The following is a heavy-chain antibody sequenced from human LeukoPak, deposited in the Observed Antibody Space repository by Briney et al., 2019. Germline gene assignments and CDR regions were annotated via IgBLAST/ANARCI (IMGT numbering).Heavy chain of an antibody. CDR3: AKVDPSGY. J-gene: IGHJ4*02. D-gene: IGHD3-10*01. CDR1: GFTVSKYD. V-gene: IGHV3-13*01. Sequence: PGGSLRLSCAASGFTVSKYDMHWVRQATGKGLEWVSAIGIAGDTYYRGSVKGRFTMSRENGNNNVYLQMNSLRDGDTAVYYCAKVDPSGYWGQGTLVTVSS. CDR2: IGIAGDT.